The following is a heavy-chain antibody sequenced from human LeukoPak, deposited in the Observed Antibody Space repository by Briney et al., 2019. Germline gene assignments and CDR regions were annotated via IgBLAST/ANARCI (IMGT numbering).Heavy chain of an antibody. D-gene: IGHD6-13*01. CDR2: IIPIFGTA. V-gene: IGHV1-69*13. Sequence: SVKVSCKASGGTFSSYAISWVRQAPGQGLEWMGGIIPIFGTANYAQKFQGRVTITADESTGTAYMELSSLRSEDTAVYYCARAGFYLQQLVRPYYFDYWGQGTLVTVSS. CDR3: ARAGFYLQQLVRPYYFDY. J-gene: IGHJ4*02. CDR1: GGTFSSYA.